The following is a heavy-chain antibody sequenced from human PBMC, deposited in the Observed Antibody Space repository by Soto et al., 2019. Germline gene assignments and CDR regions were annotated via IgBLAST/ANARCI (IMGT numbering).Heavy chain of an antibody. CDR3: ARGERLYYYYSGMDV. CDR1: GYNFTTYA. Sequence: QVPLVQSGAEVEKPGASVKVSCKASGYNFTTYAMLWVRQAPGQRPEWMGWINTGNGNTKYSPEFQGRVTITRDTSASTAYMELSSLNSADTAVYYCARGERLYYYYSGMDVWGQGSTVTVS. J-gene: IGHJ6*02. V-gene: IGHV1-3*04. CDR2: INTGNGNT. D-gene: IGHD3-3*01.